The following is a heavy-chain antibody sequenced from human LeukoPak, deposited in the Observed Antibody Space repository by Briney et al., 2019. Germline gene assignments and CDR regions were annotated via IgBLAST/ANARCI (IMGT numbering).Heavy chain of an antibody. CDR1: GFTFSDYY. J-gene: IGHJ6*02. CDR3: ARSVHSPFYYYYGMDV. CDR2: ISSSGSTI. Sequence: PGGSLRLSCAASGFTFSDYYMSWIRQAPGKGLEWVSYISSSGSTIYYADSVKGRFTISRDNAKNSLYLQMNSLRAEDTAVYYCARSVHSPFYYYYGMDVWGQGTTVTVSS. D-gene: IGHD1-1*01. V-gene: IGHV3-11*01.